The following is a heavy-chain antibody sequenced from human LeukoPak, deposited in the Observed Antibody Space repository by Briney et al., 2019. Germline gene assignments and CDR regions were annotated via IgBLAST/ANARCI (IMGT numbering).Heavy chain of an antibody. CDR2: IYYSGST. V-gene: IGHV4-39*01. CDR1: GGSISSSSYY. Sequence: KPSETLSLTCTVSGGSISSSSYYWGWIRQPPGKGLEWIGSIYYSGSTYYDPSLKGRVTISVDTSKNQFSLKLSSVTAADTAVYYCARQVAYYYDSSGYTYFDYWGQGTLVTVSS. CDR3: ARQVAYYYDSSGYTYFDY. D-gene: IGHD3-22*01. J-gene: IGHJ4*02.